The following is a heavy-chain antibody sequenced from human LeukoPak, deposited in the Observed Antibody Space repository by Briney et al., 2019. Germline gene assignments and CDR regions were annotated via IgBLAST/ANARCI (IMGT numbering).Heavy chain of an antibody. D-gene: IGHD3-3*01. CDR3: AKDRTPTYYDFWSGYYTIDY. Sequence: PWGSLRLSCAASGFTFSSYSMNWVRQAPGKGLEWVSSISSSSSYIYYADSVKGRFTISRDNAKNSLYLQMNSLRAEDTAVYYCAKDRTPTYYDFWSGYYTIDYWGQGTLVTVSS. J-gene: IGHJ4*02. CDR2: ISSSSSYI. V-gene: IGHV3-21*04. CDR1: GFTFSSYS.